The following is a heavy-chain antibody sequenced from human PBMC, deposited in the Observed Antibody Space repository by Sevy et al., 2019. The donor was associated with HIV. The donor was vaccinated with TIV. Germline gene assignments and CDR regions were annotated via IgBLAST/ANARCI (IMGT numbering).Heavy chain of an antibody. V-gene: IGHV3-64D*06. CDR2: ISSNGGST. D-gene: IGHD2-2*01. Sequence: GGSLRLSCSASGFTFSSYAMHWDRQAPGKGVEYVSAISSNGGSTYYAHSVKGRFTISRDNSKNTLYLQMSSLRAEDTAMYYCVKAIGYCSSTSCLDYWGQGTLVTVSS. CDR1: GFTFSSYA. J-gene: IGHJ4*02. CDR3: VKAIGYCSSTSCLDY.